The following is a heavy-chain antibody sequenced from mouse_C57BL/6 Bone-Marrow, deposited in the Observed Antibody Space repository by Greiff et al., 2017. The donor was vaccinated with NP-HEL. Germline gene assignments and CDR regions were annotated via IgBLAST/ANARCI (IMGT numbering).Heavy chain of an antibody. J-gene: IGHJ4*01. Sequence: QVTLKVSGPGILQPSQTLSLTCSFSGFSLSTFGMGVGWIRQPSGKGLEWLAHLWWDDDKYYNPALKSRPTISQDTSKNQVFLKIANVDTADTATYYGARIPHYYGSSYDAMDYWGQGTSVTVSS. CDR1: GFSLSTFGMG. CDR3: ARIPHYYGSSYDAMDY. CDR2: LWWDDDK. V-gene: IGHV8-8*01. D-gene: IGHD1-1*01.